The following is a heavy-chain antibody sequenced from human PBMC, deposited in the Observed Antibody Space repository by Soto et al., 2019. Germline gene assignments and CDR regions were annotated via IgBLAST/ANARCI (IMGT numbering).Heavy chain of an antibody. CDR3: ARDSPPVEY. V-gene: IGHV1-18*01. CDR1: GYTFTSYG. J-gene: IGHJ4*02. CDR2: ISAYNGNT. Sequence: QVQLGQSGAEVKKPGASVKVSYKASGYTFTSYGISWVRQAPGQGLEWKGWISAYNGNTKNAQKLQGRVTMTTDTSTRTAHMELRSLRSDDTAVYYCARDSPPVEYWGQGTLVTVYS.